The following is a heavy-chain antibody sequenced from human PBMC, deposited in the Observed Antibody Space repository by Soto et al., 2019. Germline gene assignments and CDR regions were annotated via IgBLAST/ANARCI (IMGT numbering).Heavy chain of an antibody. V-gene: IGHV3-23*01. J-gene: IGHJ5*02. D-gene: IGHD1-1*01. Sequence: GGSLRLSCAASGFTFRSYAMSWVRQAPGKGLEWDSAISGSGASTYYADSVRGRFTISRDNSKNTRYLQMNSLRAEDTAVYYCAKDTGQLERLEVNWFVPWGQGTLVTVCS. CDR1: GFTFRSYA. CDR2: ISGSGAST. CDR3: AKDTGQLERLEVNWFVP.